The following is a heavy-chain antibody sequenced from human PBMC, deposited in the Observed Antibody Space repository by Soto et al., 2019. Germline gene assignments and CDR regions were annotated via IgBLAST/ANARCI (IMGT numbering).Heavy chain of an antibody. J-gene: IGHJ5*02. V-gene: IGHV1-58*01. CDR3: ASVVVVAATPDGFAP. D-gene: IGHD2-15*01. CDR2: IVVGIGNT. Sequence: SVKVSCKASVFTFTISAVQWLRQARVQRLEWIVLIVVGIGNTNYAQKFQERVTITRDMSTSTAYMELSSLRSDDTAVYYCASVVVVAATPDGFAPWGPGTLVTVSS. CDR1: VFTFTISA.